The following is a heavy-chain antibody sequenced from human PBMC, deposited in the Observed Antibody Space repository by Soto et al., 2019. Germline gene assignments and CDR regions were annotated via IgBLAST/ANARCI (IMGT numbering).Heavy chain of an antibody. CDR1: GASITSGTYY. V-gene: IGHV4-39*02. J-gene: IGHJ5*02. CDR2: LYFTGRT. Sequence: SETLSLTXTVSGASITSGTYYWGWIRQPPGKGLEWIGSLYFTGRTYYSPSLKSRVTISVDTSRTHFSLNLTSVTAADTAVYYCARRLARGVIGWFDPWGQGTLVTVS. CDR3: ARRLARGVIGWFDP. D-gene: IGHD3-10*01.